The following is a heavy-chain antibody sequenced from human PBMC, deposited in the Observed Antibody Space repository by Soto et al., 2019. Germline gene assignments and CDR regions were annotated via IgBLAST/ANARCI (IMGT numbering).Heavy chain of an antibody. J-gene: IGHJ4*02. CDR2: IYGGGST. CDR1: GGAISSNY. D-gene: IGHD3-22*01. Sequence: SETLSLTCSVSGGAISSNYWSWIRQPAGKGLEWIGRIYGGGSTNYNPSLKSRVTMGQDMSKNQFSLNLTSVTAADSAVYYCAREVIRAAAGKYYFDYWGQGTLVTVSS. CDR3: AREVIRAAAGKYYFDY. V-gene: IGHV4-4*07.